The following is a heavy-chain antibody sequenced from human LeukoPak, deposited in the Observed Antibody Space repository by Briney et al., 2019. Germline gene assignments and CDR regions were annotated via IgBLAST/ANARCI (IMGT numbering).Heavy chain of an antibody. CDR3: ARAGTSITMIAHIEY. J-gene: IGHJ4*02. D-gene: IGHD3-22*01. Sequence: GGSLRLSCAASGFTFRSYSMNWVRQAPGKGLEWVSSISSSSRYIYDADSVKGRFTISRDNAKNSLYLQMNSLRAEDTAVYYCARAGTSITMIAHIEYWGQGTLVTVSS. CDR2: ISSSSRYI. V-gene: IGHV3-21*01. CDR1: GFTFRSYS.